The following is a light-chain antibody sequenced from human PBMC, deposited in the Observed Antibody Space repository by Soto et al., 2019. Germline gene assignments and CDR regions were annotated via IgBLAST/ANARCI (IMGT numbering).Light chain of an antibody. CDR1: QDITSY. CDR2: ATS. J-gene: IGKJ3*01. Sequence: DIQMTQSPSSLSASGGDRVTITCQASQDITSYLNWYQHKPGKAPKLLIYATSILEAGVPPRLSGSGSGTDFTLTLSSLQPEYVATYYCQHCDYLPIFGPGTTVHFK. V-gene: IGKV1-33*01. CDR3: QHCDYLPI.